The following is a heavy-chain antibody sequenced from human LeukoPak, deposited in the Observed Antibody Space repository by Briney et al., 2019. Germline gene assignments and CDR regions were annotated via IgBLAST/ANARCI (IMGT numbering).Heavy chain of an antibody. V-gene: IGHV3-23*01. CDR1: GITLSNYG. D-gene: IGHD6-19*01. J-gene: IGHJ4*02. Sequence: GGSLRLSCAVSGITLSNYGMSWVRQAPGKGLEWVAGISDSGGRTNYADSVKGRFTISRDNSKNTLYLQMNSLRAEDTAVYYCARDNAGLAVAGTGYFDYWGQGTLVTVSS. CDR2: ISDSGGRT. CDR3: ARDNAGLAVAGTGYFDY.